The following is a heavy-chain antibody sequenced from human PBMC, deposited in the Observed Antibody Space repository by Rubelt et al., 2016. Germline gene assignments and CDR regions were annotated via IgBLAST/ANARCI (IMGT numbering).Heavy chain of an antibody. D-gene: IGHD3-10*01. CDR1: GFTFTNAW. CDR3: ARGGKFGELLIDS. Sequence: RLSCAVSGFTFTNAWMNWIRQAPGKGLEWVSHISGSGGSTNHADSVKGRFTISRDNSKNTLYLQMNSLRAEDTAVYYCARGGKFGELLIDSWGQGTLVTVSS. CDR2: ISGSGGST. J-gene: IGHJ4*02. V-gene: IGHV3-11*05.